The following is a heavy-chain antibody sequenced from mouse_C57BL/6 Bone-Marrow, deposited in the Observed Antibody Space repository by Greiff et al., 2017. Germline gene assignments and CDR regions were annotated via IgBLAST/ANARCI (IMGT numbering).Heavy chain of an antibody. Sequence: DVMLVESGGGLVKPGGSLKLSCAASGFTFSSYAMSWVRQTPEKRLEWVATISDGGSYTYYPDNVKGRFTISRDNAKNNLYLQMSHLKSEDTAMYYCARDSPYYYGSRFDYWGQGTTLTVSS. CDR1: GFTFSSYA. D-gene: IGHD1-1*01. CDR3: ARDSPYYYGSRFDY. V-gene: IGHV5-4*01. J-gene: IGHJ2*01. CDR2: ISDGGSYT.